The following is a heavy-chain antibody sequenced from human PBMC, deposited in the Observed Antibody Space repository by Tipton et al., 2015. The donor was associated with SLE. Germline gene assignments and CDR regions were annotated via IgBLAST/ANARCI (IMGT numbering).Heavy chain of an antibody. Sequence: SLRLSCAASGFTFSSYSMNWVRQAPGKGLEWVSSISSSSSYIYYADSVKGRFTISRDNAKNSLYLQMNSLRAEDTAVYYCARVSGYDHGYFDYWGQGTLVTVSS. J-gene: IGHJ4*02. D-gene: IGHD5-12*01. CDR3: ARVSGYDHGYFDY. CDR1: GFTFSSYS. CDR2: ISSSSSYI. V-gene: IGHV3-21*03.